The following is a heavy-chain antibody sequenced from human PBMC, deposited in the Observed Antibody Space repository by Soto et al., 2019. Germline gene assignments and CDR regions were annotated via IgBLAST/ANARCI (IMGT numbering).Heavy chain of an antibody. D-gene: IGHD6-19*01. V-gene: IGHV1-3*01. CDR3: ARDRRMSSGWENNLLDP. CDR2: INAGNGNT. J-gene: IGHJ5*02. CDR1: GYTFTSYA. Sequence: ASVKVSCKASGYTFTSYAMHWVRQAPGQRLEWMGWINAGNGNTKYSQKFQGRVTITRDTSASTAYMELSSLRSEDTAVYYCARDRRMSSGWENNLLDPWGQGTLVTVSS.